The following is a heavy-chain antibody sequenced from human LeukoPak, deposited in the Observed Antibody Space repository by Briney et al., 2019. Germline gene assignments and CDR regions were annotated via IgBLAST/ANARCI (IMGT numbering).Heavy chain of an antibody. V-gene: IGHV3-30-3*01. CDR1: GFTFSSYA. D-gene: IGHD2-8*01. CDR2: ISYDGSNK. J-gene: IGHJ4*02. CDR3: ARGRIGYCTNGVCYTAHAFDY. Sequence: GRSPRLSCAASGFTFSSYAMHWVRQAPGKGLEWVAVISYDGSNKYYADSVKGRFTISRDNSKNTLYLQMNSLRAEDTAVYYCARGRIGYCTNGVCYTAHAFDYWGQGTLVTVSS.